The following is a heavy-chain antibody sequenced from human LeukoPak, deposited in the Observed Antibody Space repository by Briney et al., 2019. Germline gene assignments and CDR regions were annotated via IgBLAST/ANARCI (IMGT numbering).Heavy chain of an antibody. CDR2: INHSGNVN. CDR1: GFTFSSYW. J-gene: IGHJ6*02. V-gene: IGHV3-7*03. D-gene: IGHD3-16*01. CDR3: ARGGGLDV. Sequence: HPGGSLRLSCAASGFTFSSYWMNWARQAPGKGLEWVASINHSGNVNYYVDSVKGRFTIFRDNAKNSLYLQMSNLRAEDTAVYFCARGGGLDVWGQGATVTVSS.